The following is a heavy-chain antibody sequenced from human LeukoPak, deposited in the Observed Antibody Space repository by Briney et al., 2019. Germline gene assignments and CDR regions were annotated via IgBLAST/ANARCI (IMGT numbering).Heavy chain of an antibody. J-gene: IGHJ5*02. CDR1: GGSISSGDYY. V-gene: IGHV4-31*03. CDR3: ARDRQARIAAAGKRAPRRFDP. Sequence: SQTLSLTCTVSGGSISSGDYYWSWIRQHPGKGLEWIGYIHYSGSTYYNPSLRSRVIISVDKWENLFSLNLNSVTAADTAVYYCARDRQARIAAAGKRAPRRFDPWGQGTLVTVSS. CDR2: IHYSGST. D-gene: IGHD6-13*01.